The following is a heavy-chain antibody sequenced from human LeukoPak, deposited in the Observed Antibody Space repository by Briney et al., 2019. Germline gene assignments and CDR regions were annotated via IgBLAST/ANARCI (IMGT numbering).Heavy chain of an antibody. D-gene: IGHD3-10*01. V-gene: IGHV4-39*02. CDR2: IYYNGIT. Sequence: PSETLSLTCTVSGDSISSGNFYWGWIRQPPGKELQWIGSIYYNGITHYNPSLESRVTISADTSTNEFSLKLRSVTAADTAMYYCARDSYKFRAFDIWGQGTMVTVSS. CDR1: GDSISSGNFY. CDR3: ARDSYKFRAFDI. J-gene: IGHJ3*02.